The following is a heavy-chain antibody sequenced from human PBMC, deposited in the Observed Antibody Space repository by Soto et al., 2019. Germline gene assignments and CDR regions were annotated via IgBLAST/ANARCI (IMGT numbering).Heavy chain of an antibody. CDR3: ARGPNPNYDFWSGYYSSWFDP. V-gene: IGHV1-3*01. D-gene: IGHD3-3*01. Sequence: ALVKVSCKASGYTFTSYAMHWVRQAPGQRLEWMGWINAGNGNTKYSQKFQGRVTITRDTSASTAYMELSSLRSEDTAVYYCARGPNPNYDFWSGYYSSWFDPWGQGTLVTVSS. CDR2: INAGNGNT. CDR1: GYTFTSYA. J-gene: IGHJ5*02.